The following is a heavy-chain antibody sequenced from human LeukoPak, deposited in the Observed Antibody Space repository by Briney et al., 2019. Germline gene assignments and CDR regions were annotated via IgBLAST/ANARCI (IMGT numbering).Heavy chain of an antibody. D-gene: IGHD3-22*01. Sequence: ASVKVSCKASGYTFTGYYMHWVRQAPGQGLEWMGRINPNSGGTKYAQKFQGRVNMTRDTPISTAYMELSRLRSDDTAVYYCARAQTYYYDSSGYYYSDYWGQGTLVTVSS. V-gene: IGHV1-2*06. CDR2: INPNSGGT. CDR3: ARAQTYYYDSSGYYYSDY. CDR1: GYTFTGYY. J-gene: IGHJ4*02.